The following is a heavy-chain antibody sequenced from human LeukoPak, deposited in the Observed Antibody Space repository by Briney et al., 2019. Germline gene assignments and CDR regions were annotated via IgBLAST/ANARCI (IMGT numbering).Heavy chain of an antibody. J-gene: IGHJ4*02. D-gene: IGHD3-10*01. CDR1: GYTLTELP. CDR3: ATDLAMVRGVIGGDY. V-gene: IGHV1-24*01. Sequence: ASVKVSCKVSGYTLTELPMHWVRQAPGKGLEWMGGFDPEDGETIYAQKFQGRVTMTEDTSTDTAYMELSSLTSDDTPVYYCATDLAMVRGVIGGDYWGQGTLVTVSS. CDR2: FDPEDGET.